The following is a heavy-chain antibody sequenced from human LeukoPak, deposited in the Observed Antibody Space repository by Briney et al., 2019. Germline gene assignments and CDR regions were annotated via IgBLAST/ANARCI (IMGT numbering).Heavy chain of an antibody. CDR3: AKVAKYYYGPETYFFFEH. V-gene: IGHV4-4*07. CDR1: DTSINTYY. CDR2: IYAAGTT. Sequence: SETLSLTCTVSDTSINTYYWSWIRQPAGKGLEWIGHIYAAGTTNYNPSPNSRVTMSIDTSKNQFSLNLRSVTAADTAVYYCAKVAKYYYGPETYFFFEHWGQGTLVTVP. J-gene: IGHJ4*02. D-gene: IGHD3-10*01.